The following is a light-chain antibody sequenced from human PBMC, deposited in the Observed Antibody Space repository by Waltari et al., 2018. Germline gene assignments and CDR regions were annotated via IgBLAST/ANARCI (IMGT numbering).Light chain of an antibody. Sequence: QSALTQPASVSGSPGQSISISCLGTRSDIGTFNLVSWYLQYPGTAPKLLIYDVSQRPSGVSNRFSGSKSGNTASLTISGLQAEDEAIYYCCSYAGSRTWVFGGGAKLTIL. CDR1: RSDIGTFNL. J-gene: IGLJ3*02. CDR3: CSYAGSRTWV. V-gene: IGLV2-23*02. CDR2: DVS.